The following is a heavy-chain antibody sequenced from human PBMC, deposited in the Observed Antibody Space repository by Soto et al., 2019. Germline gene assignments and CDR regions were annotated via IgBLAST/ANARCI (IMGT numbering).Heavy chain of an antibody. V-gene: IGHV4-38-2*01. CDR2: IYHAGST. D-gene: IGHD3-22*01. Sequence: WETLSLTCAVSGYSISSGYYWGCLPQPPGKGLERSGSIYHAGSTYSNTSLNSRVTLSIDMTNNHVALILNSGTAADTGVYYCARVGPWVPYYYDISPCTFENWFDPWGQWTLVTVSS. CDR3: ARVGPWVPYYYDISPCTFENWFDP. CDR1: GYSISSGYY. J-gene: IGHJ5*02.